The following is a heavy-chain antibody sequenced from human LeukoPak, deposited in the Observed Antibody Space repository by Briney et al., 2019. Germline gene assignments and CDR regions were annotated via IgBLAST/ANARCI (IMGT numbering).Heavy chain of an antibody. Sequence: GGSLRLSCAASGFTFSDYYMSWIRQAPGKGLEWVSYISSSGSTIYYADSVKGRFTISRDNAKNSLYLQMNSLRAEDTAVYYCARGAYCGGDCLRGGYFDYWGQGTLVTVST. D-gene: IGHD2-21*02. CDR3: ARGAYCGGDCLRGGYFDY. J-gene: IGHJ4*02. CDR2: ISSSGSTI. CDR1: GFTFSDYY. V-gene: IGHV3-11*01.